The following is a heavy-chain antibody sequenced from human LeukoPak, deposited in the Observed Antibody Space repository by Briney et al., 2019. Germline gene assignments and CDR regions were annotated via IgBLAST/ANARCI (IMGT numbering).Heavy chain of an antibody. CDR2: MNPNSGNT. CDR1: GYTFTSYD. Sequence: RASVKVSCKASGYTFTSYDINWVRQATGQGLEWVGWMNPNSGNTGYAQKFQGRVTMTRNTSISTAYMELSSLRSEDTAVYYCARGFYGSGSSNYDYWGQGTLVTVSS. CDR3: ARGFYGSGSSNYDY. J-gene: IGHJ4*02. V-gene: IGHV1-8*01. D-gene: IGHD3-10*01.